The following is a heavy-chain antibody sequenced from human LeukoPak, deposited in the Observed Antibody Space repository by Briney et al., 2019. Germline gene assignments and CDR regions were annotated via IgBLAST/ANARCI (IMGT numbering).Heavy chain of an antibody. V-gene: IGHV3-30*19. D-gene: IGHD2-15*01. CDR1: GFSFSSYA. CDR3: AKDRGDYCSGGSCYSYFYYGMDV. J-gene: IGHJ6*02. Sequence: GGSLRLSCAASGFSFSSYAMHWVRQAPGRGLEWVAVMSSDGSNKYYVDSVKGRFTISRDNSKNTLYLQVNSLRPEDTAVYYCAKDRGDYCSGGSCYSYFYYGMDVWGQGTTVTVSS. CDR2: MSSDGSNK.